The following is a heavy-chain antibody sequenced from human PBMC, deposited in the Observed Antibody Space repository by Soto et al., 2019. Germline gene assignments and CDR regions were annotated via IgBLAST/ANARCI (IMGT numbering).Heavy chain of an antibody. CDR2: IFPGDSQT. Sequence: PRESLKISCKGSGYTFTNYWIGWVRQMPGKGMEWMAMIFPGDSQTKYSPTFQGHVTISADKSINTAYLQWSSLKASDTATYYFARRDYAKSNRGGFDYWAQGPPVTVSS. J-gene: IGHJ4*02. CDR1: GYTFTNYW. D-gene: IGHD2-8*01. V-gene: IGHV5-51*01. CDR3: ARRDYAKSNRGGFDY.